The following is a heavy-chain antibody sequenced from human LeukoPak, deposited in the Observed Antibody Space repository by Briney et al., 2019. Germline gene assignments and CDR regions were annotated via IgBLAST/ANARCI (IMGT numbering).Heavy chain of an antibody. CDR2: IHYSGST. Sequence: SETLSLTCTVSGYSISSGYFWGWIRQPPGKGLEWIGSIHYSGSTYYNPSLQSRVTISVDTPKNQFSLKLSSVTAADTAVYYCARGVPQYFDYRGQGTLVTVSS. J-gene: IGHJ4*02. CDR3: ARGVPQYFDY. CDR1: GYSISSGYF. V-gene: IGHV4-38-2*02. D-gene: IGHD1-1*01.